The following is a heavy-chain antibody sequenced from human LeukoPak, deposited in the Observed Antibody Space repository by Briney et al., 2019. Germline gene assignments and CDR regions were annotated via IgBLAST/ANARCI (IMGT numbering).Heavy chain of an antibody. D-gene: IGHD1-26*01. J-gene: IGHJ4*02. V-gene: IGHV3-7*01. Sequence: GGSLRLSCTASGFIFSNYWMSWVRQAPGKGLEWVANIKPDGSEKFYVDSVKGRFTISRDNAESSLHLQMNSLRAEYTSVYFCTRTMGVTPFDNWGQGTLVTVSS. CDR3: TRTMGVTPFDN. CDR2: IKPDGSEK. CDR1: GFIFSNYW.